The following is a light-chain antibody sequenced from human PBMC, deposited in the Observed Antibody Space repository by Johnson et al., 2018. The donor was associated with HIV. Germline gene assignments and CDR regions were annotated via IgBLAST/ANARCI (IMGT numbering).Light chain of an antibody. CDR2: DND. V-gene: IGLV1-51*01. J-gene: IGLJ1*01. CDR1: SSNIGNNY. Sequence: HSVLTQPPSVSAAPGQKVTISCSGSSSNIGNNYVSWYQHLPGTAPKLLIYDNDKRPSGIPDRFSASKSGTSDTLGITGLPTGDEADYYCGTWDSSLSAGVFGAGTKVTVL. CDR3: GTWDSSLSAGV.